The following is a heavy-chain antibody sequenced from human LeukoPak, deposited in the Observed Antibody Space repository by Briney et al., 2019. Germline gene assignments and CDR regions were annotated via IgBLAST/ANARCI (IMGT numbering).Heavy chain of an antibody. CDR2: INHSGST. J-gene: IGHJ4*02. CDR1: GGSFSGYY. Sequence: SETLSLTCAVYGGSFSGYYWSWIRQPPGKGLEWIGEINHSGSTNYNPSLKSRVTISVDTSKNQFSLKLSSVTAADTAVYYCARDTYSSGWYRVDYWGQGTLVTVSS. V-gene: IGHV4-34*01. CDR3: ARDTYSSGWYRVDY. D-gene: IGHD6-19*01.